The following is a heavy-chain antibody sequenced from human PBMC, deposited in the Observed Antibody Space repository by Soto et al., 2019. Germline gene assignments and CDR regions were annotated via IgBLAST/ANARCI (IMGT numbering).Heavy chain of an antibody. Sequence: GGSLRLSCAASGFTFSSYGMHWVRQAPGKGLEWVAVIWYDGSNKYYADSVKGRFTISRDNSKNTLYLQMNSLRAEDTAVYYCARDYYDSSGYQDFNFDYWGQGTLVTVSS. CDR3: ARDYYDSSGYQDFNFDY. V-gene: IGHV3-33*01. D-gene: IGHD3-22*01. CDR2: IWYDGSNK. CDR1: GFTFSSYG. J-gene: IGHJ4*02.